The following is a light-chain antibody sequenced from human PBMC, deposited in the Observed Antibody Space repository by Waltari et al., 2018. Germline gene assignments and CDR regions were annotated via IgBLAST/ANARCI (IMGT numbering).Light chain of an antibody. CDR3: QQYGGSQGSFT. V-gene: IGKV3-20*01. CDR1: QNVYSSY. CDR2: ATS. J-gene: IGKJ3*01. Sequence: VLTQSPGTLSLSPGERATLSCRASQNVYSSYLAWYQQKPGQPPRLLMYATSYRASDIPDRFSGSGSGTDFTLTISRLEPEDFAVYYCQQYGGSQGSFTFGPGTKVDIK.